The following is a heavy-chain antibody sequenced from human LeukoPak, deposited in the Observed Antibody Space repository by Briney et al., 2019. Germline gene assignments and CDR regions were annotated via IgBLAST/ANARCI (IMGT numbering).Heavy chain of an antibody. J-gene: IGHJ4*02. CDR1: GFPFSSFG. D-gene: IGHD6-13*01. V-gene: IGHV3-30*02. CDR2: IRYDGNIK. CDR3: ARGGSSSWSYFDY. Sequence: GGSLRLSCAASGFPFSSFGIHWVRQAPGKGLEWVAFIRYDGNIKYYADSVKGRFTISRDNSKNTLFLQMNSLRAEDTAVYDCARGGSSSWSYFDYWGQGTLVTVSS.